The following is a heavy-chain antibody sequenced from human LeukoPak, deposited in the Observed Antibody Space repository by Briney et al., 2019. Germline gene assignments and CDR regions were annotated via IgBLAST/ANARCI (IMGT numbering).Heavy chain of an antibody. CDR2: IKQDGSEK. Sequence: GGSLRLSCVVSGFTLSGHSINWVRQAPGKGLEWVANIKQDGSEKYYVDSVKGRFTISRDNAKNSLYLQMNSLRAEDTAVYYCAGAVDTGTIIDYWGQGTLVTVSS. J-gene: IGHJ4*02. D-gene: IGHD5-18*01. CDR3: AGAVDTGTIIDY. V-gene: IGHV3-7*01. CDR1: GFTLSGHS.